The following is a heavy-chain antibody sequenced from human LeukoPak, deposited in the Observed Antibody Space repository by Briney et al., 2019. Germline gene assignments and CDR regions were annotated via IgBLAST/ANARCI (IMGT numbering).Heavy chain of an antibody. CDR1: GGSISIYY. CDR3: VRDRELFY. J-gene: IGHJ4*02. V-gene: IGHV4-59*01. D-gene: IGHD1-7*01. CDR2: VYNSGST. Sequence: PPETLSLTCTVSGGSISIYYWSWIRQPPGKGLEWLGYVYNSGSTDYNPSLKSRVTISADTSKNQFSLKLSSVTAADTAVYYCVRDRELFYWGQGTLVTVSS.